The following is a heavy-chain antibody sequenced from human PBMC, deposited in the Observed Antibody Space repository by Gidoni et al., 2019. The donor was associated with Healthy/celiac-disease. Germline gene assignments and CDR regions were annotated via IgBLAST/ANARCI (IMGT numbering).Heavy chain of an antibody. Sequence: EVQLLESGGGLVQPGGSLRLSCAASGFTFSSYAMSWVRQAPGKGLESVSAISDSGGSTYYADSVKGRFTISRDNSKNTLYLQMNSLRAEDTAVYYCASPYYDYIWGSYRPHVPNYFDYWGQGTLVTVSS. V-gene: IGHV3-23*01. CDR1: GFTFSSYA. CDR3: ASPYYDYIWGSYRPHVPNYFDY. D-gene: IGHD3-16*02. J-gene: IGHJ4*02. CDR2: ISDSGGST.